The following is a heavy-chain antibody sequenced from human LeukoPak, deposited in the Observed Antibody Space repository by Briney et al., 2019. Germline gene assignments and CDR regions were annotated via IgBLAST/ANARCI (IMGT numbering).Heavy chain of an antibody. Sequence: AGGSLRLSCAASGFIFSRFSMNWVRQAPGRGLEWVSSISNTGDHIYYADSLQGRFTISRDNAKNSLFLQMDSLRVDDTAVYYCARGAGVGSYVPFDLWGLGTLVAVSS. CDR2: ISNTGDHI. V-gene: IGHV3-21*01. J-gene: IGHJ4*02. CDR1: GFIFSRFS. D-gene: IGHD3-16*01. CDR3: ARGAGVGSYVPFDL.